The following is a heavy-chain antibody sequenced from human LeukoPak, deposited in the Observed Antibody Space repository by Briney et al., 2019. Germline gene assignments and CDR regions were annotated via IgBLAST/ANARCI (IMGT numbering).Heavy chain of an antibody. CDR1: GYTFTSYG. J-gene: IGHJ4*02. Sequence: GASVKVSCKASGYTFTSYGISWVRQAPGQGLEWMGWISAYNGNTNYAQKLQGRVTMTTDTSTSTAYMELRSLRSDDTAVYYCARDDYDILTGSLYYFDYWGQGTLVTVSS. V-gene: IGHV1-18*01. CDR3: ARDDYDILTGSLYYFDY. CDR2: ISAYNGNT. D-gene: IGHD3-9*01.